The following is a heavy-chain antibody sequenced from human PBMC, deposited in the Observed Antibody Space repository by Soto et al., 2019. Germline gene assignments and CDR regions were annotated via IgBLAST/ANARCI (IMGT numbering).Heavy chain of an antibody. D-gene: IGHD5-12*01. CDR2: IYYSGRT. CDR1: GGSISSSSYY. CDR3: AVYSAYDQYFDY. J-gene: IGHJ4*02. V-gene: IGHV4-39*01. Sequence: QLQLQESGPGLVKPSETLSLTCTVSGGSISSSSYYWGWIRQPPGKGLEWIGNIYYSGRTYYNASLKSRVTISVDTSKNQFSLKLSSVTAADTAVYYCAVYSAYDQYFDYWGQGTLVTVSS.